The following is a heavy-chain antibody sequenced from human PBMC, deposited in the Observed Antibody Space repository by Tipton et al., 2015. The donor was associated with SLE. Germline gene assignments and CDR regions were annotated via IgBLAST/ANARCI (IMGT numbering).Heavy chain of an antibody. CDR2: IYYSGST. J-gene: IGHJ4*02. D-gene: IGHD6-13*01. CDR3: ARGAGIAAAATRFDY. V-gene: IGHV4-59*01. Sequence: TLSLTCTVSGGSIRSYYWSWIRQPPGKGLEWIGYIYYSGSTNYNPPLKSRVTISVDTSKNQFSLKLSSVTAADTAVYYCARGAGIAAAATRFDYWGQGTLVTVSS. CDR1: GGSIRSYY.